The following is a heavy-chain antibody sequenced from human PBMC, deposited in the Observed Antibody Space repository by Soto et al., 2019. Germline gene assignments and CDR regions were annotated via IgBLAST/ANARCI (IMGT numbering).Heavy chain of an antibody. J-gene: IGHJ4*02. V-gene: IGHV3-48*04. CDR1: GVTFSSYS. CDR3: ARDRDWAFDY. D-gene: IGHD3-9*01. CDR2: IFASSTTI. Sequence: GGSLRLACVASGVTFSSYSMVWVRQAPGKGLEWVSYIFASSTTIYYADSVKGRFTVSRDNAQNSLFLLMNSLRAEDTAVYYCARDRDWAFDYWGRGTLVTVSS.